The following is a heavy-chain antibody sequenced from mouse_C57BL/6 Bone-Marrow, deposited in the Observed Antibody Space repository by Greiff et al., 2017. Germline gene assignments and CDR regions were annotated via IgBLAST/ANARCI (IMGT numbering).Heavy chain of an antibody. CDR1: GYTFTDYY. Sequence: EVQLQQSGPVLVKPGASVKMSCKASGYTFTDYYMNWVKQSHGKSLEWIGVINPSNGSTSYNQKFKGKATLTVDKSSSTAYMELNSLTSEDSAVYYCARGPLLFDYWGQGTTLTVSS. J-gene: IGHJ2*01. V-gene: IGHV1-19*01. CDR3: ARGPLLFDY. CDR2: INPSNGST.